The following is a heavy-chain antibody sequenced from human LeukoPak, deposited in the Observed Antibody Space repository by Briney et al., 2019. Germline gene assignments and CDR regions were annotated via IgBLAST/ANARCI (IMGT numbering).Heavy chain of an antibody. CDR1: GGTFSSYA. V-gene: IGHV1-69*13. J-gene: IGHJ4*02. CDR3: ARDVFAGYCSSTSCYR. CDR2: IIPIFGTA. D-gene: IGHD2-2*02. Sequence: SVKVSCKASGGTFSSYAISWVRQAPGQGLEWMGGIIPIFGTANYAQKFQGRVTITADESTSTAYMELSSLRSEDTAVYYCARDVFAGYCSSTSCYRWGQGTLVTVSS.